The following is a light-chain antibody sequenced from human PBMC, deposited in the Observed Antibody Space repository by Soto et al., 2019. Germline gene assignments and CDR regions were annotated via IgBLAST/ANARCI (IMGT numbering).Light chain of an antibody. J-gene: IGLJ3*02. CDR2: YDD. CDR3: AAWDDSLNGWV. V-gene: IGLV1-36*01. Sequence: VLTQPPSVSEAPRQRVTISCSGSSSNIGNNAVNWYQQLPGKAPKLLIYYDDLLPSGVSDRFSGSKSGTSASLAISGLQSEDEADYYCAAWDDSLNGWVFGGGTQLTVL. CDR1: SSNIGNNA.